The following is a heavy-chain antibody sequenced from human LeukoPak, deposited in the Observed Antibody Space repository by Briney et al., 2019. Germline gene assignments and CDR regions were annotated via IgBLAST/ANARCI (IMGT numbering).Heavy chain of an antibody. Sequence: GXEXXGRIIPILGIANYAQKFQGRVTMTRDTSTSTVYMELSSLRSEDTAVYYCAREQTGYSYGYGYWGQGTLVTVSS. J-gene: IGHJ4*02. V-gene: IGHV1-69*04. CDR2: IIPILGIA. D-gene: IGHD5-18*01. CDR3: AREQTGYSYGYGY.